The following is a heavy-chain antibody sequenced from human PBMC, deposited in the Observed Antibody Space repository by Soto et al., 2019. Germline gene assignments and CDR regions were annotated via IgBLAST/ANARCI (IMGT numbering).Heavy chain of an antibody. D-gene: IGHD5-18*01. CDR1: GGTFSSYA. CDR2: IIPIFGTA. Sequence: ASVKVSCKASGGTFSSYAISWVRQAPGQGLEWMGGIIPIFGTANYAQKFRGRVTITADESTSTAYMELSSLRSEDTAVYYCARDRATAMVTYYYYGMDVWGQGTTVTVSS. CDR3: ARDRATAMVTYYYYGMDV. J-gene: IGHJ6*02. V-gene: IGHV1-69*13.